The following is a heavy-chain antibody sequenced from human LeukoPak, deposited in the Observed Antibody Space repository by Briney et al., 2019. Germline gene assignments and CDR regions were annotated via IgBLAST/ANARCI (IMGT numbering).Heavy chain of an antibody. CDR2: INPSGGST. Sequence: GASVKVSCKASGYTFTSYYMHWVRRAPGQGLEWMGIINPSGGSTSYAQKFQGRVTMTRDTSTSTVYMELSSLRSEDTAVYYCAREFSTVTTLDYWGQGTLVTVSS. CDR1: GYTFTSYY. J-gene: IGHJ4*02. D-gene: IGHD4-17*01. V-gene: IGHV1-46*01. CDR3: AREFSTVTTLDY.